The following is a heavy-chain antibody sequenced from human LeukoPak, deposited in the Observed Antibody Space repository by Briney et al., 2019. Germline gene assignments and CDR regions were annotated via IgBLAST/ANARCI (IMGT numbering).Heavy chain of an antibody. D-gene: IGHD5-18*01. CDR2: IWYDGSNK. CDR1: GFTFSFYG. CDR3: ARFSDGRGYNYGYYIDY. J-gene: IGHJ4*02. V-gene: IGHV3-33*01. Sequence: GGSLRLSCAASGFTFSFYGMHWVRQAPGKGLTWVAIIWYDGSNKYYADPVKGRFTISRDNSKNTLYLQMNSLRAEDTAVYYCARFSDGRGYNYGYYIDYSGQGTLVTVSS.